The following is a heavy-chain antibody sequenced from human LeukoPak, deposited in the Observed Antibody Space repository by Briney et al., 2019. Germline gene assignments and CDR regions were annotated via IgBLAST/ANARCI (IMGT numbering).Heavy chain of an antibody. CDR2: IWYDGSNK. J-gene: IGHJ5*02. Sequence: PGRSLRLSCAASGFTFSSYGMHWVRQAPGKGLEWVAVIWYDGSNKYYADSVKGRFTISRDNSKNTLYLQMNSLRAEDTAVYYCARAGSLAAAFSTYNWFDPWGQGTLVTVSS. CDR1: GFTFSSYG. CDR3: ARAGSLAAAFSTYNWFDP. D-gene: IGHD6-13*01. V-gene: IGHV3-33*01.